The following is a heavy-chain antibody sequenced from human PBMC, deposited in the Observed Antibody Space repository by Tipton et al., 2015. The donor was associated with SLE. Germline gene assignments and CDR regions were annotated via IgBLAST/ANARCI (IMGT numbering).Heavy chain of an antibody. Sequence: SLRLSCSASGFTFTSYGIHWVRQAPGKGLEWVSYISSSSSYTNYADSVKGRFTISRDNAKNSLYLQMNSLRAEDTAVYYCASDNYVFDYWGQGTLVTVSS. CDR3: ASDNYVFDY. CDR2: ISSSSSYT. D-gene: IGHD4-11*01. J-gene: IGHJ4*02. V-gene: IGHV3-21*05. CDR1: GFTFTSYG.